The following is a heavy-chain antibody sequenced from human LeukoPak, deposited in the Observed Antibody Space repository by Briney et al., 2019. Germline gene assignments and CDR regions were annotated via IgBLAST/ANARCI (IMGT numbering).Heavy chain of an antibody. CDR1: GGSFSGYY. Sequence: SQTLSLTCAVYGGSFSGYYWSWNRQPPGKGLEWIGEINHSGSTNYNPSLKSRVTISVDTSKNQFSLKLSSVTAADTAVYYCARSGYSSGWYWGYWGQGTLVTVSS. CDR3: ARSGYSSGWYWGY. J-gene: IGHJ4*02. V-gene: IGHV4-34*01. CDR2: INHSGST. D-gene: IGHD6-19*01.